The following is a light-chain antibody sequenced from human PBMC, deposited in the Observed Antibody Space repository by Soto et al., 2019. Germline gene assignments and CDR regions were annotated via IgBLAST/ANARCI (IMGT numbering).Light chain of an antibody. CDR2: WAS. V-gene: IGKV4-1*01. CDR1: QSVLYSSNNKNY. CDR3: QQYYSTPPYT. J-gene: IGKJ2*01. Sequence: DIVMTQSPDSLAVSLGERATINCKSSQSVLYSSNNKNYLAWYQQKPGQPPKLLIYWASTRESGVPDRFSGSGSGTDFTLTVSSLQADEVAVYYCQQYYSTPPYTFGQGTKLEIK.